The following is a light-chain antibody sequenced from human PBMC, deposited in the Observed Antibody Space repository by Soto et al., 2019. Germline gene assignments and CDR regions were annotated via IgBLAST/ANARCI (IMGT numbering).Light chain of an antibody. V-gene: IGKV3-15*01. Sequence: EIVMTQSPCTLSVSRWVRATLSFRASQNISRSLAWYQQKPGQGPSLLIYGTSTRAGGVPARFSGGGSGTEFTLTITSLQSEDFAVYYCHQYNGWPRTFGQGTKVDIK. CDR3: HQYNGWPRT. CDR1: QNISRS. CDR2: GTS. J-gene: IGKJ1*01.